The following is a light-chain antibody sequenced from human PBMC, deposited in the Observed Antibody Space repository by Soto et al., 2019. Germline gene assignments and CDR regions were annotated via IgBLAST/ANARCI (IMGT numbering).Light chain of an antibody. Sequence: EVVWTQSPGTLSLSPGERATLSCRASQSVSSSYLAWYQQKPGQAPRLLIYGASSRATGIPDRFSGSGSGTDFTLTISRLEPEDFAVYYCQQYGSWWTFGQGTKVDIK. CDR1: QSVSSSY. CDR2: GAS. J-gene: IGKJ1*01. V-gene: IGKV3-20*01. CDR3: QQYGSWWT.